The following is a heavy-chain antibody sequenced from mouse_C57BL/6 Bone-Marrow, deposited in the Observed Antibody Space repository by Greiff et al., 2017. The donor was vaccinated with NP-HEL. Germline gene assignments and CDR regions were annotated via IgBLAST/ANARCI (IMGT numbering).Heavy chain of an antibody. V-gene: IGHV2-2*01. CDR1: GFSLTSYG. CDR3: ASYDGYHWFAY. D-gene: IGHD2-3*01. J-gene: IGHJ3*01. Sequence: QVQLQQSGPGLVQPSQSLSITCTVSGFSLTSYGVHWVRQSPGKGLEWLGVIWSGGSTDYNAAFISRLSISKDNSKSQVFFKMNSLQADDTATYYCASYDGYHWFAYWGQGTLVTVSA. CDR2: IWSGGST.